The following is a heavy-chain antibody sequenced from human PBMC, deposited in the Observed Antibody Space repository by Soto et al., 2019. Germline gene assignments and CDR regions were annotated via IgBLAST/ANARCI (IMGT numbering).Heavy chain of an antibody. D-gene: IGHD2-15*01. CDR3: AKEWSSGMDV. J-gene: IGHJ6*02. V-gene: IGHV3-23*01. CDR2: ISGSAGTT. Sequence: GGSLRLSCSASGFTFSSYSMGWVRQAPGKGLEWVSSISGSAGTTYYADSVKGHFTISRDNSKSTLYLQMNSLRVEDTAVYYCAKEWSSGMDVWGQGTTVTVSS. CDR1: GFTFSSYS.